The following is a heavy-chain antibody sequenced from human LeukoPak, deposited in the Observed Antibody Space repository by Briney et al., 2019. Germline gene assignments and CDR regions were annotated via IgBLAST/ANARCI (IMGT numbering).Heavy chain of an antibody. CDR3: ARSDDCSSTSCYTSIAAAGKIDY. J-gene: IGHJ4*02. D-gene: IGHD2-2*02. CDR2: INSNSGGT. Sequence: ASVKVSCKASGYTFTGYYMHWVRQAPGQGLEWMGWINSNSGGTNYAQKFQGRVTMTRDTSISTAYMELSRLRSDDTAVYYCARSDDCSSTSCYTSIAAAGKIDYWGQGTLVTVSS. CDR1: GYTFTGYY. V-gene: IGHV1-2*02.